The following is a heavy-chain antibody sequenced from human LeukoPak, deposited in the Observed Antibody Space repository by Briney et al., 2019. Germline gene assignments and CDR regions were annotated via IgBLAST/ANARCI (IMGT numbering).Heavy chain of an antibody. CDR3: ARGPPRLNWFDP. D-gene: IGHD6-25*01. V-gene: IGHV1-3*01. Sequence: ASVKVSCKASGYTFTSYAMHWVRQAPGQRLEWMGWINGGNGNTKYSQKLQGRVTITRDTSASTAYMELRSLRSEDTAVYYCARGPPRLNWFDPWGQGTLVTVSS. CDR2: INGGNGNT. J-gene: IGHJ5*02. CDR1: GYTFTSYA.